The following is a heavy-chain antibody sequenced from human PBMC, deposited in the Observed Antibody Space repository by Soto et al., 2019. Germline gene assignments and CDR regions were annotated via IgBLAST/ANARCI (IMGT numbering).Heavy chain of an antibody. D-gene: IGHD2-8*01. CDR1: GGSISSGGYY. CDR2: IYYSGST. J-gene: IGHJ5*02. CDR3: ASLGDIVPSTAFDP. V-gene: IGHV4-31*03. Sequence: QVQLQESGPGLVKPSQTLSLTCTVSGGSISSGGYYWSWIRQHPGKGLEWIGYIYYSGSTYYNPSLQSRVTISVDTSKNQFSLKLSSVTAADTAVYYCASLGDIVPSTAFDPWGQGTLVTVSS.